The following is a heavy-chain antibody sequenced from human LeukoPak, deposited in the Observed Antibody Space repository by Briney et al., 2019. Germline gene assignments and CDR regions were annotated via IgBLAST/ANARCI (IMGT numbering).Heavy chain of an antibody. V-gene: IGHV3-21*01. CDR2: ISSSGTYI. CDR3: ATEQSYSEESVVVNPPFDY. D-gene: IGHD2-21*01. CDR1: GFTFSSYG. Sequence: GGSLRLSCAASGFTFSSYGMNWVRQAPGKGLEWVSSISSSGTYIYFADSVKGRFTISRDNAKNSLYLQMNSLRAEDTALYYCATEQSYSEESVVVNPPFDYWGQGTLVTVSS. J-gene: IGHJ4*02.